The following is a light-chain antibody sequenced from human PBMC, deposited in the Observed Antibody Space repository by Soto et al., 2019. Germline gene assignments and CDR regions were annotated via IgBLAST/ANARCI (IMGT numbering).Light chain of an antibody. Sequence: EIVLTQSPGTLSLSPGERATLSCRASQSVSSSYLAWYQQKTGQAPRLLIYGASSRATGIPDRFSGSGSGTDFTLTITTLEPEDFAVYYCQQYCSSLFTFGPGTKVDIK. CDR1: QSVSSSY. CDR2: GAS. J-gene: IGKJ3*01. V-gene: IGKV3-20*01. CDR3: QQYCSSLFT.